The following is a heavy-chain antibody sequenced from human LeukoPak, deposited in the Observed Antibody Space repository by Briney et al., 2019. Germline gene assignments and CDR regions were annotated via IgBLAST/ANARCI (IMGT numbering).Heavy chain of an antibody. J-gene: IGHJ4*02. Sequence: KAGGSLRLSCAASGFTFSSYSMNWVRQAPGKGLEWVSSISSSSSYIYYADSVKGRFTISRDNAKNSLYLQMNSLRAEDTAAYYCARDGIAVATLDYWGQGTLVTVSS. D-gene: IGHD6-19*01. CDR3: ARDGIAVATLDY. CDR2: ISSSSSYI. CDR1: GFTFSSYS. V-gene: IGHV3-21*01.